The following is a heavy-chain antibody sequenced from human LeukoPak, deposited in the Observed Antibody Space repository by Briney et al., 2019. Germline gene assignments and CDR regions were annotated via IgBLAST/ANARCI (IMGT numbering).Heavy chain of an antibody. CDR2: IRYDGSNK. Sequence: GGSLRLSCAASGFTFSSYAMHWVRQAPGKGLEWVAFIRYDGSNKYYADSVKGRFTISRDNAKKSVYLQMNSLRAEDTAVYFCARGLLVVGSKKGNPGNYWGPGTLVAVSS. J-gene: IGHJ4*02. D-gene: IGHD1-14*01. CDR3: ARGLLVVGSKKGNPGNY. V-gene: IGHV3-30*02. CDR1: GFTFSSYA.